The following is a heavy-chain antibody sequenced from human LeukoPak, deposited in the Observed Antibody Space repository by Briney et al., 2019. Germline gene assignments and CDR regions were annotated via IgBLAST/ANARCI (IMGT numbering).Heavy chain of an antibody. V-gene: IGHV1-69*06. CDR1: GYTFTSYG. CDR2: IIPIFGTA. Sequence: SVKVSCKASGYTFTSYGISWVRQAPGQGLEWMGGIIPIFGTANYAQKFQGRVTITADKSTSTAYMELSSLRSEDTAVYYCARGQLRLDTAMVNFDYWGQGTLVTVSS. CDR3: ARGQLRLDTAMVNFDY. D-gene: IGHD5-18*01. J-gene: IGHJ4*02.